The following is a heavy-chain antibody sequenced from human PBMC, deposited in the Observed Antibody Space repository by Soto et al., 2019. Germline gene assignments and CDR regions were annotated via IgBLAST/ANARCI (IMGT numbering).Heavy chain of an antibody. D-gene: IGHD4-17*01. V-gene: IGHV3-30*03. CDR3: AIEWPTVTTIDY. CDR2: ISYDGSNK. CDR1: GFTFSSYG. Sequence: SLRLSCAASGFTFSSYGMHWVRQAPGKGLEWVAVISYDGSNKYYADSVKGRFTISRDNSKNTLYLQMNSLRAEDTAVYYCAIEWPTVTTIDYWGQGTLVTVSS. J-gene: IGHJ4*02.